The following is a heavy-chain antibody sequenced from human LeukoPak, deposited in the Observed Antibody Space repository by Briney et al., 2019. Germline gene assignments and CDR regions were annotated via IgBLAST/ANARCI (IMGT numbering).Heavy chain of an antibody. J-gene: IGHJ4*02. Sequence: PGGSLRLSCVASGFTFSSYAMSWVRQAPGKGLEWVSAISGSGGSTYYADSVKGRFTISRDNSKNTLYLQMNSLRAEDTVVYYCALTGGIAARPYDYWGQGTLVTVSS. D-gene: IGHD6-6*01. CDR2: ISGSGGST. V-gene: IGHV3-23*01. CDR3: ALTGGIAARPYDY. CDR1: GFTFSSYA.